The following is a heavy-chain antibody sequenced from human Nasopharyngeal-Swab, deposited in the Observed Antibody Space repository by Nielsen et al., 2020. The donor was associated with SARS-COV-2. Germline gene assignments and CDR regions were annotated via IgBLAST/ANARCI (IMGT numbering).Heavy chain of an antibody. CDR3: ARGGDGGLAHFDY. Sequence: SEPLSLTCTVSGGSISNYYWSWIRQPPGKRLEWIGYIYNSGRTTDYNPSLKSRVTISLDTSKNQFSLKLSSVTAADTAVYYCARGGDGGLAHFDYWGQGNLVTVSS. J-gene: IGHJ4*02. D-gene: IGHD2-21*01. V-gene: IGHV4-59*01. CDR2: IYNSGRTT. CDR1: GGSISNYY.